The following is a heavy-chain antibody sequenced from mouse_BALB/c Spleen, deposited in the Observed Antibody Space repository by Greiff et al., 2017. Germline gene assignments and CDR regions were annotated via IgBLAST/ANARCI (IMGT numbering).Heavy chain of an antibody. D-gene: IGHD1-2*01. Sequence: EVQRVESGPGLVKPSQSLSLTCSVTGYSITSGYYWNWIRQFPGNKLEWMGYISYDGSNNYNPSLKNRISITRDTSKNQFFLKLNSVTTEDTATYYCATTATNYFDYWGQGTTLTVSS. CDR2: ISYDGSN. CDR1: GYSITSGYY. V-gene: IGHV3-6*02. CDR3: ATTATNYFDY. J-gene: IGHJ2*01.